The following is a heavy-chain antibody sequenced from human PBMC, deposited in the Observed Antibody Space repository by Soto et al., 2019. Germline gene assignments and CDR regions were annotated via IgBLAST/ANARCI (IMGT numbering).Heavy chain of an antibody. CDR2: ISYDGSNK. CDR3: ARDVDADFRTDFDY. V-gene: IGHV3-30*03. CDR1: GFTFSSYG. J-gene: IGHJ4*02. Sequence: GGSLRLSCAASGFTFSSYGMHWVRQAPGKGLEWVAVISYDGSNKYYADSVKGRFTISRDNAENSVYLEMDSLRAEDTALYYCARDVDADFRTDFDYWGRGTLVTAPQ. D-gene: IGHD4-17*01.